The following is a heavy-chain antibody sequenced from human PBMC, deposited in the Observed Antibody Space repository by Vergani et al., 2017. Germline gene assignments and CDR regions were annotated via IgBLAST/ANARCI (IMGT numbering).Heavy chain of an antibody. CDR2: IHYSGST. Sequence: QVQLQESGPGLVKPSETLSLTCTVSGGSISSYYWSWIRQPPGKGLAWIGYIHYSGSTNDTPSLKSRVTISVDTSQSQSSLKLSSVTAADTAVYYCARHGYDLSYYYMDVWGKGTTVTVSS. D-gene: IGHD5-12*01. V-gene: IGHV4-59*08. CDR1: GGSISSYY. J-gene: IGHJ6*03. CDR3: ARHGYDLSYYYMDV.